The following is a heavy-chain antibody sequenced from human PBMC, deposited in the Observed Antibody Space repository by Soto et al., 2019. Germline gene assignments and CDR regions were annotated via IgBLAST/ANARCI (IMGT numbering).Heavy chain of an antibody. CDR1: GFTFNYYG. J-gene: IGHJ5*02. D-gene: IGHD6-13*01. CDR2: IWYDGTSK. V-gene: IGHV3-33*01. Sequence: QVQLVESGGGVVQPGKSLRLSCAASGFTFNYYGMHWVRQAPGKGLEWVAVIWYDGTSKWYADSVKGRFTISRDTSKNTLYLQMNNLTADDTAVYHCARDKWAEQHLVVAWFDPRGQGTQVTVSS. CDR3: ARDKWAEQHLVVAWFDP.